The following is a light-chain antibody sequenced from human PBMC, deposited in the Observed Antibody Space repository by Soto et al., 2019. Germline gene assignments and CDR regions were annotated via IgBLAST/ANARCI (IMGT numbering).Light chain of an antibody. J-gene: IGLJ2*01. CDR3: LLYYGGQLV. CDR1: TGAVTSGHY. Sequence: QAVVTQESSLTVSPGGTVTLTCAPSTGAVTSGHYPNWFQLKPGQAPRPLIHGSTNKYSWTPARFSGSLLGDKAALTLSGVQPEDEAEYYCLLYYGGQLVFGGGTKVTVL. CDR2: GST. V-gene: IGLV7-43*01.